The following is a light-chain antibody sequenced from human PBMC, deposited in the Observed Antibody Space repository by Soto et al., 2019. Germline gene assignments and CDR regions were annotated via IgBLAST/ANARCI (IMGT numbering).Light chain of an antibody. CDR1: QSVSSN. V-gene: IGKV3-15*01. J-gene: IGKJ1*01. Sequence: EIVMTQSPATLSVSPGERATLSCRASQSVSSNLAWYQQKPGQAPRLLIYDASTRATGIPARFSGSGSGTEFTLTIRRLQYEDVAVYYCQQNNNWCTFGEGTKVEIK. CDR2: DAS. CDR3: QQNNNWCT.